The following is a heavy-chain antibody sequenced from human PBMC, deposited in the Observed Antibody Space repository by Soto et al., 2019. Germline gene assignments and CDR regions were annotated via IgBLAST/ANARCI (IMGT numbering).Heavy chain of an antibody. V-gene: IGHV4-59*01. Sequence: SETLSLTCTVGGGSISRYHWCWIRQPPGKGLEWIGYIYYSGSTNYNPSLKSRVTISVDTSKNQFSLKLSSVTAADTAVYYCARDPMGKKYYYYGMDVWGQGTTVT. D-gene: IGHD7-27*01. CDR2: IYYSGST. CDR1: GGSISRYH. J-gene: IGHJ6*02. CDR3: ARDPMGKKYYYYGMDV.